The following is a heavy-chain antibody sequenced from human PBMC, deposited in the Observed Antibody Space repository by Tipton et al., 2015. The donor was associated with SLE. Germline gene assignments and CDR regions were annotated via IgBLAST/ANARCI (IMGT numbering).Heavy chain of an antibody. CDR3: AKDPTMVQGVIMGGEFDY. V-gene: IGHV3-20*04. J-gene: IGHJ4*02. CDR1: GFTFDDYG. CDR2: INWNGYST. D-gene: IGHD3-10*01. Sequence: SLRLSCVGSGFTFDDYGMSWVRQAPGKGLEWVSHINWNGYSTGYADSVKGRFTISRDNAKNSLYLQMNSLRAEDTAFYYCAKDPTMVQGVIMGGEFDYWGQGTLVTVAS.